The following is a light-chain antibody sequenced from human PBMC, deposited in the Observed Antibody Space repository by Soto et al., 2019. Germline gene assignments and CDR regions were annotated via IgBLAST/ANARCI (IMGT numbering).Light chain of an antibody. CDR1: QSLVYSDGHTY. V-gene: IGKV2-30*01. J-gene: IGKJ1*01. CDR2: KVS. Sequence: DEVLTQSPLSLTVTLGQPASISCRSSQSLVYSDGHTYLNWFQQRPGQSPRRLIYKVSNRDSGVSDRLRGGMVGTDFTLPISRVEAEAVGFYYCMQGTHWRTFGQGTKVEIK. CDR3: MQGTHWRT.